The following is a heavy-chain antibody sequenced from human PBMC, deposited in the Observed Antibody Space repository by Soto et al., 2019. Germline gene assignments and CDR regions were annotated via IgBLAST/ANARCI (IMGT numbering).Heavy chain of an antibody. CDR1: GYTFTSYG. CDR3: ARGFIPENY. Sequence: ASVKVSCKASGYTFTSYGISWVRQAPGQGLEWMGWISAYNGNTNYAQKLQGRVTTTTDTSTSTAYMELTSLKFDDAAVYYCARGFIPENYWGQGTRVTVSS. J-gene: IGHJ4*02. V-gene: IGHV1-18*01. CDR2: ISAYNGNT. D-gene: IGHD2-2*01.